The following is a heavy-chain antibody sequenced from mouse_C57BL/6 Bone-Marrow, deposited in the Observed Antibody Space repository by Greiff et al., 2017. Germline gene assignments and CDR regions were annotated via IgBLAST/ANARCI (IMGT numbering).Heavy chain of an antibody. V-gene: IGHV15-2*01. CDR2: ILPSIGRT. CDR3: ARRKKSSTVVAPYWYFDV. CDR1: DSEVFPIAY. J-gene: IGHJ1*03. D-gene: IGHD1-1*01. Sequence: SGSELRSPGSSVKLSCKDFDSEVFPIAYMSWVRQKPGHGFEWIGGILPSIGRTIYGEKFEDKATLDADTLSNTAYLELNSLTSEDSAIYYCARRKKSSTVVAPYWYFDVWGTGTTVTVSS.